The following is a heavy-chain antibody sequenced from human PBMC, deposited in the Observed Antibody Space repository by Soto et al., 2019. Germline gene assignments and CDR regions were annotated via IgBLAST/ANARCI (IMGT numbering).Heavy chain of an antibody. CDR1: GFTFSSYG. V-gene: IGHV3-33*01. Sequence: HPGGSLRLSCAASGFTFSSYGMHWVRQAPGKGLEWVAVIWYDGSNKYYADSVKGRFTISRDNSKNTLYLQMNSLRAEDTAVYYCARDMDSSFWSGYGTGYYYGMDVWGQGTTVTVSS. CDR2: IWYDGSNK. D-gene: IGHD3-3*01. J-gene: IGHJ6*02. CDR3: ARDMDSSFWSGYGTGYYYGMDV.